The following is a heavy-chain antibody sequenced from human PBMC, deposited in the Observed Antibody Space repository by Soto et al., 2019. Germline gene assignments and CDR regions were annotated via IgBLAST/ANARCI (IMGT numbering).Heavy chain of an antibody. Sequence: GGSLRLSSAASGFTFDDYAMQWVRQAPGKGLEWVPGISWNSGSIGYADSVKGRFTISRDNAKNSLYLQMNSLRAEDTALYYCAKDWGSGWYYFDYWGQGTLVTVSP. J-gene: IGHJ4*02. D-gene: IGHD6-19*01. CDR1: GFTFDDYA. V-gene: IGHV3-9*01. CDR2: ISWNSGSI. CDR3: AKDWGSGWYYFDY.